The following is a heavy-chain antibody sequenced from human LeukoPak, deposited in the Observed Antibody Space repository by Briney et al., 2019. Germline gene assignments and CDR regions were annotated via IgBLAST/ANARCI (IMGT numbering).Heavy chain of an antibody. Sequence: PGGSLRLSCAASGFTVSSNYMSWVRQAPGKGLEWVSVIYGGGSTYYADSVRGRFTISRDNSKNTPFLQMNSLRAEDTAVYYCARGTDSYYYYMDVWGRGTTVTVSS. CDR1: GFTVSSNY. CDR3: ARGTDSYYYYMDV. CDR2: IYGGGST. D-gene: IGHD2-8*02. V-gene: IGHV3-53*01. J-gene: IGHJ6*03.